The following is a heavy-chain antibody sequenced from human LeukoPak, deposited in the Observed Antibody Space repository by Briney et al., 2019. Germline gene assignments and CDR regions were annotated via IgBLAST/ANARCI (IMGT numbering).Heavy chain of an antibody. CDR1: GFTVSSNY. J-gene: IGHJ6*02. CDR3: ARAGDSSGYYYYYYYGMDV. Sequence: GGSLRLSCAASGFTVSSNYMSWVRRAPGKGLEGVSVIYSGGSTYYADSVKGRFTISRDNSKSTLYLQMNSLRAEDTAVYYCARAGDSSGYYYYYYYGMDVWSQGTTVTVSS. D-gene: IGHD3-22*01. CDR2: IYSGGST. V-gene: IGHV3-66*01.